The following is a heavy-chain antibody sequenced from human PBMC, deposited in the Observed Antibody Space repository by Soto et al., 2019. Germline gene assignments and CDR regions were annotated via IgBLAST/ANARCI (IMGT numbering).Heavy chain of an antibody. V-gene: IGHV4-34*01. Sequence: SETLSLTCAVYGGSFSGYYWSWIRQPPGKGLEWIGEINHSGSTNYNPSLKSRVTISVDTSKNQFSLKLSSVTAADTAVYYCARGGIAAAGSYYYGMDVWGQGTTVTVSS. CDR3: ARGGIAAAGSYYYGMDV. CDR2: INHSGST. J-gene: IGHJ6*02. D-gene: IGHD6-13*01. CDR1: GGSFSGYY.